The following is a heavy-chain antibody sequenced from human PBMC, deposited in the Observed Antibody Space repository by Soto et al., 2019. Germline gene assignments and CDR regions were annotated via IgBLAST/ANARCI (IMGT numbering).Heavy chain of an antibody. CDR1: GGSVSSGDYY. CDR2: IYYGGST. D-gene: IGHD3-22*01. Sequence: PSETLSLTCTVSGGSVSSGDYYWSWIRQPPGKGLEWIGYIYYGGSTYYNPSLKSRVTISVDTSKNQFSLKLSSVTAADTAVYYCARDRPYYSDSSTGDYSGMDVWGQGNTVTGSS. J-gene: IGHJ6*02. CDR3: ARDRPYYSDSSTGDYSGMDV. V-gene: IGHV4-30-4*01.